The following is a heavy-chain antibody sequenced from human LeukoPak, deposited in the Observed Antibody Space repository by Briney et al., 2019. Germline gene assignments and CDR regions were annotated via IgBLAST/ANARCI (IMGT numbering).Heavy chain of an antibody. V-gene: IGHV3-30*02. Sequence: HPGGSLRLSCAASGFTFSSYGMHWVCQAPGKGLEWVAFIRYDGSNKYYADSVKGRFTISRDNSKNTLYLQMNSLRAEDTAVYYCAKGRSPPIDYWGQGTLVTVSS. D-gene: IGHD3-10*01. J-gene: IGHJ4*02. CDR2: IRYDGSNK. CDR1: GFTFSSYG. CDR3: AKGRSPPIDY.